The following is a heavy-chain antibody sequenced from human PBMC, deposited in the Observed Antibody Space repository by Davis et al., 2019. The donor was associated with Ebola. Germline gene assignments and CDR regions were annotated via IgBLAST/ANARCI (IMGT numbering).Heavy chain of an antibody. D-gene: IGHD1-26*01. CDR2: IYPGDSDT. V-gene: IGHV5-51*01. CDR1: GYTFTSFW. CDR3: AKGRGPYRRGDVFDI. Sequence: GGSLRLSCKGSGYTFTSFWIVWVRQMPGKGLEWMGIIYPGDSDTRYSPSFQGQVTIPADKSISTVYLQWSGLKSSDTAMYFCAKGRGPYRRGDVFDIWGRGTMVTVSS. J-gene: IGHJ3*02.